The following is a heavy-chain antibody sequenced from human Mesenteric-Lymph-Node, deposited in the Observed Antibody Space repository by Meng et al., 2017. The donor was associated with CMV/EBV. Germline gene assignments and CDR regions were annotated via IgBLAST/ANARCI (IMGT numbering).Heavy chain of an antibody. CDR2: IYPGDSDT. CDR3: TRHESNYKIGY. J-gene: IGHJ4*02. Sequence: SCKGSGYTFTTYWIGWVRQMPGKGLEWMGIIYPGDSDTRYSPSFQGQVTISADKSISTAYLQWSSLKASDTAIYYCTRHESNYKIGYWGQGTLVTVSS. CDR1: GYTFTTYW. V-gene: IGHV5-51*01. D-gene: IGHD4-11*01.